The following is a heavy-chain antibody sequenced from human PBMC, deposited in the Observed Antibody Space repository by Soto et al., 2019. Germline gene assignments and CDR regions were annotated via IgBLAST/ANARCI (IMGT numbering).Heavy chain of an antibody. J-gene: IGHJ4*02. Sequence: GASVKVSCKASGGTFSSYAISWVRQAPGQGLEWMGGIIPIFGNINYAQKFQGRVTMTADKSTSTAYMELSSLRSEDTAVYYCARGDASSVIPFDYWGQGTLVTVSS. CDR1: GGTFSSYA. CDR3: ARGDASSVIPFDY. V-gene: IGHV1-69*06. D-gene: IGHD3-22*01. CDR2: IIPIFGNI.